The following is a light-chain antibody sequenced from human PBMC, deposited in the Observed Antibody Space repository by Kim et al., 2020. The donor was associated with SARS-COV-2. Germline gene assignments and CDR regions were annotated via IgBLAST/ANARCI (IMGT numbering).Light chain of an antibody. CDR2: GTS. CDR3: QQYGSSVYT. V-gene: IGKV3-20*01. Sequence: LSPGDRVPLSCRASHLVSADFLAWYQQKPGQTPRLLVYGTSTRATDIPDRFSGRGSGTDFTLTISRLQPEDSAVYYCQQYGSSVYTFGQGTKLEIK. CDR1: HLVSADF. J-gene: IGKJ2*01.